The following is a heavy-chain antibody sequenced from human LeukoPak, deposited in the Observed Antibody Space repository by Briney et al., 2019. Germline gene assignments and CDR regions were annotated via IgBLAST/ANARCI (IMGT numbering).Heavy chain of an antibody. CDR2: IYYSGST. CDR3: ATTTIRLGY. D-gene: IGHD1-26*01. CDR1: GGSISSSSYY. V-gene: IGHV4-39*06. Sequence: SETLSLTCTVSGGSISSSSYYWGGIRQPPGKGLEWIGSIYYSGSTYYNPSLKSRVTISVDTSKNQFTLKLSSVTAADTAVYYCATTTIRLGYWGQGTLVTVSS. J-gene: IGHJ4*02.